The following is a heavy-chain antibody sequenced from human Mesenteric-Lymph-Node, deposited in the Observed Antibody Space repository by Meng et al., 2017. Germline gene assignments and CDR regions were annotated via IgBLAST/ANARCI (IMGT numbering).Heavy chain of an antibody. J-gene: IGHJ4*02. Sequence: GESLKISCAASGFTFSDYYMSWIRQAPGKGLEWVSYITSGSTIYYADSVKGRFTISRDNAKNSLYLQMNSLRAEDTAVYYCARLGDSSGYFMVVNNFDYWGQGTLVTVSS. CDR3: ARLGDSSGYFMVVNNFDY. CDR2: ITSGSTI. D-gene: IGHD3-22*01. V-gene: IGHV3-11*01. CDR1: GFTFSDYY.